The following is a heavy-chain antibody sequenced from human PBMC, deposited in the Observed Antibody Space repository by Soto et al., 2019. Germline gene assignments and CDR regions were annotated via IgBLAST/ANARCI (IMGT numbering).Heavy chain of an antibody. J-gene: IGHJ3*02. Sequence: QVQLQESGPGLVKPSETLSLTCTVSGGSISGHFWSWIRQPPGKGLEWIGHIYYSGSTTYNPPLKSRVAISLDTSKNQFSLNLNSVTAADTAVYYCARWVIPGGPGAFDIWGQGTMVTVSS. V-gene: IGHV4-59*08. CDR2: IYYSGST. CDR1: GGSISGHF. CDR3: ARWVIPGGPGAFDI. D-gene: IGHD2-15*01.